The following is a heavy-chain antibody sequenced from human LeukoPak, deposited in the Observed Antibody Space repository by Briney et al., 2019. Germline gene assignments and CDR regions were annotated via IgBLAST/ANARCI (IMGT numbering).Heavy chain of an antibody. CDR1: GFNFSDYY. J-gene: IGHJ4*02. CDR2: TSNRAYST. Sequence: GGPLRLSCAASGFNFSDYYMSWIRQAPGGGLEWVSYTSNRAYSTYYAVSVKGRFTISRDNAKNSLYLQMNSLRVEDTAVHYCVRGKRRFDSWGQGTLVTVSS. CDR3: VRGKRRFDS. V-gene: IGHV3-11*01.